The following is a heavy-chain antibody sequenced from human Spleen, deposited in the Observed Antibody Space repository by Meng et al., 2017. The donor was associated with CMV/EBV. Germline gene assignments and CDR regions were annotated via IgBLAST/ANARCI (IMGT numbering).Heavy chain of an antibody. CDR1: GFTFTRHG. D-gene: IGHD4-11*01. CDR3: ARDRVRLFDY. Sequence: GESLKISCAASGFTFTRHGFHWVRQAPGKGLEWVASIKQDGSEKYYVDSVRGRFTISRDNAKNSLYLQMNSLRADDTAVYYCARDRVRLFDYWGLGTLVTVSS. J-gene: IGHJ4*02. V-gene: IGHV3-7*01. CDR2: IKQDGSEK.